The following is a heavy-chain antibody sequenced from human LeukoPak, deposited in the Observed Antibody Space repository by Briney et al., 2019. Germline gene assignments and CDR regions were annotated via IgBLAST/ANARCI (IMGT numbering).Heavy chain of an antibody. J-gene: IGHJ3*02. V-gene: IGHV4-59*01. D-gene: IGHD1-26*01. CDR2: IDYSAST. CDR1: GGSISTYY. CDR3: ARDSRRELLHAFDI. Sequence: SETLSLTCTVSGGSISTYYWSWIRQPPGKGRGWIAYIDYSASTNYNPSLKSRVTISVDTSKNQFSLKLSSVTAADTAVYYCARDSRRELLHAFDIWGQGTMVTVSS.